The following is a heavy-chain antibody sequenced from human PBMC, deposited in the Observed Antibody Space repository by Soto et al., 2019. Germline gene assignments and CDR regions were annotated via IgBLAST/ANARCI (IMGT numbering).Heavy chain of an antibody. J-gene: IGHJ6*03. CDR1: GFTFSSYS. V-gene: IGHV3-48*01. CDR3: ARDWPLPPGYYYYMDV. CDR2: ISSSSSTI. Sequence: EVQLVESGGGLVQPGGSLRLSCAASGFTFSSYSMNWVRQAPGKGLEWVSYISSSSSTIYYADSVKGRFTISRDNAKNSLYLQMSSLRAEDTAVYYCARDWPLPPGYYYYMDVWGKGTTVTVSS.